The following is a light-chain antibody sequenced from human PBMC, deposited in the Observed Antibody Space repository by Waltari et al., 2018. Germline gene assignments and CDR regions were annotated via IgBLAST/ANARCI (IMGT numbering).Light chain of an antibody. CDR1: QSISSN. V-gene: IGKV3-15*01. J-gene: IGKJ4*01. Sequence: EIVMTQSPAILSVPPGGRATVSCRASQSISSNLAWYQQKPGLAPRLLIYRSSTRAPGIPARFSGSGSGTELTLTISSLQSEDFAVYSCQQYNNWPPTFGGGTKVEIK. CDR2: RSS. CDR3: QQYNNWPPT.